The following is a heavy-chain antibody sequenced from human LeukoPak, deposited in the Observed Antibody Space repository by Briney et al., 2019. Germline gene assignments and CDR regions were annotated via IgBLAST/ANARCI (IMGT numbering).Heavy chain of an antibody. V-gene: IGHV3-20*04. CDR1: GFIFDDYD. CDR3: AELGITMIGGV. Sequence: RSGGSLRLSCAASGFIFDDYDMNWVRQAPGKGLEWVSHINWNGNTIGYGDSVKGRFTISRDNAKNSLYLQMNGLRAEDTAVYYCAELGITMIGGVWGKGTTVTISS. CDR2: INWNGNTI. J-gene: IGHJ6*04. D-gene: IGHD3-10*02.